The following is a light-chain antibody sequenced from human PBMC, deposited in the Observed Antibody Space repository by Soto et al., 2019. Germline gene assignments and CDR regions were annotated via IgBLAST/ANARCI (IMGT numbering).Light chain of an antibody. Sequence: EVVLTQSPGTLSLSPGERATLSCRASQSVSNNYFAWYQQKRGQSPKPLIFGSTDRATVIPDRFSGSGSGTDFTLTISRLEPEDFAGYYCQQYGSSPPYTFGQGTKLEIK. CDR2: GST. CDR3: QQYGSSPPYT. J-gene: IGKJ2*01. V-gene: IGKV3-20*01. CDR1: QSVSNNY.